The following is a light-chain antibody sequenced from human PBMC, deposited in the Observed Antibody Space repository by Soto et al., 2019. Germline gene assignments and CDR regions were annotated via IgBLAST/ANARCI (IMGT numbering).Light chain of an antibody. CDR3: QQYDNLLQG. CDR1: QDISNY. CDR2: DAS. J-gene: IGKJ3*01. V-gene: IGKV1-33*01. Sequence: HITHSRSSLSSSVGDSVTITCEASQDISNYLNWYQQKPGKAPKLLIYDASNLETGVPSRFSGSGSGTDFTFTISSLQPEDIATYYCQQYDNLLQGFGPGAKVDIK.